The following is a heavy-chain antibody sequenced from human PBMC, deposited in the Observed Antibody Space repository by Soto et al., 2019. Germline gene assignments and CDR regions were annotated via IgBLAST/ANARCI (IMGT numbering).Heavy chain of an antibody. CDR2: IIPILGIA. Sequence: QVQLVQSGAEVKKPGASVKVSCKASGGTFSSYTISWVRQAPGQGLEWMGRIIPILGIANYAQEFQGRVTITADKSTSTAYMELSSLRSEDTAVYYCASSFSDAFDIWGQGTMVTVSS. V-gene: IGHV1-69*02. CDR1: GGTFSSYT. J-gene: IGHJ3*02. CDR3: ASSFSDAFDI.